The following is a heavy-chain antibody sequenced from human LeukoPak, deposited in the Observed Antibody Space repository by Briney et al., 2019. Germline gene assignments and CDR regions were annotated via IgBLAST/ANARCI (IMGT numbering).Heavy chain of an antibody. CDR1: GFTFSDYY. CDR3: ARDRGDSSWYNRFDY. D-gene: IGHD6-13*01. V-gene: IGHV3-11*04. Sequence: GGSLRLSCAASGFTFSDYYMSWIRRAPGKGLEWVSYISSSDNTIYYADSVKGRFTISRDNAKNSLYLQMNSLRAEDTAVYYCARDRGDSSWYNRFDYWGQGTLVTVSS. J-gene: IGHJ4*02. CDR2: ISSSDNTI.